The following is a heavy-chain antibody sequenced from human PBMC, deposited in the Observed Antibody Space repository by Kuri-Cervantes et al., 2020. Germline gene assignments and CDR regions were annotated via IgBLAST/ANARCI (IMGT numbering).Heavy chain of an antibody. CDR2: ISYDGSNK. J-gene: IGHJ3*02. Sequence: GESLKISCAASGFTFSSYAMHWVRQAPGKGLEWVAVISYDGSNKYYADSVKGRFTISRDNAKNSLYLQMNSLRAEDTALYYCAKSGWADAFDIWGQGTMVTVSS. V-gene: IGHV3-30-3*02. CDR1: GFTFSSYA. CDR3: AKSGWADAFDI. D-gene: IGHD3-16*01.